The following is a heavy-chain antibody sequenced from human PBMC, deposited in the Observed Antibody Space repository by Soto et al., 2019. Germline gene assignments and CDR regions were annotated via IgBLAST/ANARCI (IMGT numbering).Heavy chain of an antibody. D-gene: IGHD2-8*01. V-gene: IGHV1-2*04. J-gene: IGHJ6*02. CDR1: GYTFTGYY. Sequence: GASVKVSCKASGYTFTGYYMHWVRQAPGQGLEWMGWINPNSGGTNYAQKFQGWVTMTRDTSISTAYMELSRLRSDDTAVYYCARGRDVLTPRYYGMDVWGQGTTVTVSS. CDR3: ARGRDVLTPRYYGMDV. CDR2: INPNSGGT.